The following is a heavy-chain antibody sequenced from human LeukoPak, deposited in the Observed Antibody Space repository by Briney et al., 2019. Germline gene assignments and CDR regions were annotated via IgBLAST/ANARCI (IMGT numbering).Heavy chain of an antibody. CDR2: ISYDGSNK. Sequence: GGSLRLSCAASGFTFSSYGMHWVRQAPGKGLEWVAVISYDGSNKYYADSVKGRFTISRDNSKNTLFLQMNSLRGEDTAVYYCAARYCTIPACRASSYHCMDNWGKGTTVTVSS. D-gene: IGHD2-8*01. CDR3: AARYCTIPACRASSYHCMDN. V-gene: IGHV3-30*03. CDR1: GFTFSSYG. J-gene: IGHJ6*03.